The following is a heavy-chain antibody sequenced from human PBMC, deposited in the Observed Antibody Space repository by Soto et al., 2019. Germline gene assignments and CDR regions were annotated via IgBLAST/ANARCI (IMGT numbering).Heavy chain of an antibody. D-gene: IGHD3-10*01. Sequence: QVQLVQSGAEVKKPGASVKVSCKASGYTFTSYGISWVRQAPGQGLEWMGWISAYNGNTNYAQKLKGRVTMTTDTSTSTAYMELRSPRSDDTAVYYCARVFMGSGSYPKIYYYYYYMDVWGKGTTVTVSS. J-gene: IGHJ6*03. V-gene: IGHV1-18*01. CDR2: ISAYNGNT. CDR3: ARVFMGSGSYPKIYYYYYYMDV. CDR1: GYTFTSYG.